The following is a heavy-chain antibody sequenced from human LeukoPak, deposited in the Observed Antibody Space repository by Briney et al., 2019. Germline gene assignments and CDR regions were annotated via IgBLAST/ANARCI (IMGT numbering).Heavy chain of an antibody. CDR1: GYTFTSYG. D-gene: IGHD5-18*01. V-gene: IGHV1-18*01. Sequence: GASVKVSCKASGYTFTSYGISWVRQAPGQGLEWTGWISAYNGNTNYAQKLQGRVTMTTDTSTSTAYMELRSLRSDDTAVYYCARDQWIQLCCYYMDVWGKGTTVTVSS. CDR2: ISAYNGNT. J-gene: IGHJ6*03. CDR3: ARDQWIQLCCYYMDV.